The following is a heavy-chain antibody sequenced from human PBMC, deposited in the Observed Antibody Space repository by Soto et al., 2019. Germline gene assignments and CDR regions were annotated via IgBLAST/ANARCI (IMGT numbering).Heavy chain of an antibody. Sequence: PSQTLSLTCVISGDSVSRNAVGWNGIRQSPSRGLEWLGRTYHVSRWYFDYAVSVKGRITINPDTSKNQFSLQVSSVTPEDTAVYYCARDRNRSTGAWYLPRHFDSWGQGTLVTVSS. V-gene: IGHV6-1*01. CDR1: GDSVSRNAVG. J-gene: IGHJ4*02. CDR2: TYHVSRWYF. D-gene: IGHD6-19*01. CDR3: ARDRNRSTGAWYLPRHFDS.